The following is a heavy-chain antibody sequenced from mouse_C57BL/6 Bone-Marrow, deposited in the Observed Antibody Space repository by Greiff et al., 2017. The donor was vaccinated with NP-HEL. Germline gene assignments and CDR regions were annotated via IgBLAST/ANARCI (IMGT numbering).Heavy chain of an antibody. V-gene: IGHV14-1*01. CDR3: TPITTVVAPWGY. J-gene: IGHJ2*01. D-gene: IGHD1-1*01. CDR2: IDPEDGDT. CDR1: GFNIKDYY. Sequence: EVQLQQSGAELVRPGASVKLSCTASGFNIKDYYMHWVKQRPEQGLEWIGRIDPEDGDTEYAPKFQGKATMTADTSSNTAYLQLSSLTSEDTAVYYCTPITTVVAPWGYWGQGTTLTVSS.